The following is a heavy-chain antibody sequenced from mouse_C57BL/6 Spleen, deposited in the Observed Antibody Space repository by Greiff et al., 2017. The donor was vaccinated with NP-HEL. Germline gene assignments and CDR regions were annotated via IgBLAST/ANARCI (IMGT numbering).Heavy chain of an antibody. CDR1: GYTFTSYW. Sequence: VQLQQPGAELVRPGTSVKLSCKASGYTFTSYWMHWVKQRPGQGLEWIGVIDPSDSYTNYNQKFKGKATLTVDTSSSTAYMQLSSLTSEDSAVYYCARGEYYYGSSPHFDYWGQGTTLTVSS. D-gene: IGHD1-1*01. V-gene: IGHV1-59*01. J-gene: IGHJ2*01. CDR3: ARGEYYYGSSPHFDY. CDR2: IDPSDSYT.